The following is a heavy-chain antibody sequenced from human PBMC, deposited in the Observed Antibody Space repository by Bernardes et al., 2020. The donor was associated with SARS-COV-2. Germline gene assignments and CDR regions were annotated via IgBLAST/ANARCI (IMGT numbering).Heavy chain of an antibody. CDR2: IWYDGSNK. J-gene: IGHJ4*02. CDR1: GFTFSSYG. D-gene: IGHD3-16*02. CDR3: ARDPYDYVWGSYRYQLGYYFDY. V-gene: IGHV3-33*01. Sequence: GSLSLSCAASGFTFSSYGMHWVRQAPGKGLEWVAVIWYDGSNKYYADSVKGRFTISRDNSKNTLYLQMNSLRAEDTAVYYCARDPYDYVWGSYRYQLGYYFDYWGQGTLVTVSS.